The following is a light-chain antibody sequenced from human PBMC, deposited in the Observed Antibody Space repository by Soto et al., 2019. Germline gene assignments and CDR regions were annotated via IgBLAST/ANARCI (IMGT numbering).Light chain of an antibody. CDR1: QTVYSY. Sequence: IVLTQSPATLSLSPGERATLSCRARQTVYSYLSWYQHKPGQAPRLLIYGASKRATGIPARFSGSGSGTDFTLNISSLEPEDSAVYYCHQRYNWLSFGGGTKLEIK. CDR2: GAS. CDR3: HQRYNWLS. J-gene: IGKJ4*01. V-gene: IGKV3-11*01.